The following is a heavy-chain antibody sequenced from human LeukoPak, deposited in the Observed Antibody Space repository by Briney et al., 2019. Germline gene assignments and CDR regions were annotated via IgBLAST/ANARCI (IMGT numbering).Heavy chain of an antibody. V-gene: IGHV1-69*06. J-gene: IGHJ4*02. Sequence: ASVKVSCKASGYTFTSYGISWVRQAPGQGLEWMGGIIPIFGTANYAQKFQGRVTVTADKSTSTAYMELSGLRSEDTAVYYCARGPIGTRSHFDYWGQGTLVTVSS. CDR2: IIPIFGTA. CDR3: ARGPIGTRSHFDY. D-gene: IGHD1-26*01. CDR1: GYTFTSYG.